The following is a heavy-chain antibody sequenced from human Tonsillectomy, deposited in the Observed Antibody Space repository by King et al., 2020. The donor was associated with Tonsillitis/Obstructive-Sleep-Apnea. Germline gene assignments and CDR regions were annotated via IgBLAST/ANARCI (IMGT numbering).Heavy chain of an antibody. D-gene: IGHD4-23*01. CDR2: IYFSGST. V-gene: IGHV4-59*08. Sequence: QLQESGPGLVKPSETLSLTCTVSGGSISSYHWSWIRQPPGKGLEWIGYIYFSGSTNYNPSLKSRVTISVDTSRNQFSLKLTSVTAADTAVYYCASRTTVVTPGYLQHWGQGTLVTVSS. CDR3: ASRTTVVTPGYLQH. J-gene: IGHJ1*01. CDR1: GGSISSYH.